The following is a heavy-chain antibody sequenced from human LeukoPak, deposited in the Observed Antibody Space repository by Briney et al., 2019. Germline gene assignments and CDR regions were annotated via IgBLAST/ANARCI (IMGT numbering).Heavy chain of an antibody. CDR3: ARDHVGFLEWLPVDY. V-gene: IGHV1-18*01. CDR1: GYTFTSYG. D-gene: IGHD3-3*02. J-gene: IGHJ4*02. CDR2: ISAYNGNT. Sequence: VSVKVSCKASGYTFTSYGISWVRQAPGQGLEWMGWISAYNGNTNYAQKLQGRVTMTTDTSTSTAYMELRSLRSDDKAVYYCARDHVGFLEWLPVDYWGQGTLVTVSS.